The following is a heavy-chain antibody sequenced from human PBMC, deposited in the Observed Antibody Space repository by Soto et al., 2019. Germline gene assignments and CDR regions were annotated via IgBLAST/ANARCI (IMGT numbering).Heavy chain of an antibody. CDR3: ARDLYKFGVDV. Sequence: GGPRTLSCAASGFTFTHYYMSWIHQAPGKGLEWVSYISSSGSTIYYADSVKGRFTISRDNAKNSLYLQMNSLRAEDTAVYYCARDLYKFGVDVWRKGTTVTVSS. D-gene: IGHD3-16*01. CDR1: GFTFTHYY. J-gene: IGHJ6*04. V-gene: IGHV3-11*01. CDR2: ISSSGSTI.